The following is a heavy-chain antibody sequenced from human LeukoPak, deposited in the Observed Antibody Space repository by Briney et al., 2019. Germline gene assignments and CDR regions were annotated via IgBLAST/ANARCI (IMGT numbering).Heavy chain of an antibody. CDR3: ARDYASGSYYDY. CDR1: GYTFTGDY. D-gene: IGHD3-10*01. V-gene: IGHV1-2*02. CDR2: MNPNSGGT. J-gene: IGHJ4*02. Sequence: ASVKVSCKASGYTFTGDYLHWVRQAPGQGLEWMGWMNPNSGGTNYAQKSQGRVTMTRDTSISTAYMELSRLRSDDTAAYYCARDYASGSYYDYWGQGSLVTVSS.